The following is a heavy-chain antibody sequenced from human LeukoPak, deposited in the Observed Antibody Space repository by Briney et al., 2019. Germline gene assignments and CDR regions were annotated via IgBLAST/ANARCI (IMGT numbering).Heavy chain of an antibody. CDR3: ARSGRVGGVRYYYYMDV. Sequence: SETLSLTCTVSGGSISHYYWSWIRQSPGKGLEWIGYIYYSGTTNYNPSLKSRVTISVDTSKNQFSLKLSSVTAADTAVYYCARSGRVGGVRYYYYMDVWGKGTTVTVSS. J-gene: IGHJ6*03. CDR2: IYYSGTT. CDR1: GGSISHYY. D-gene: IGHD3-3*01. V-gene: IGHV4-59*12.